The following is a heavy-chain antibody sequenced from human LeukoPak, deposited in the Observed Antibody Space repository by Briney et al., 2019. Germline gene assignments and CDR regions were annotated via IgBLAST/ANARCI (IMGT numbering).Heavy chain of an antibody. CDR1: PYSFTSHW. V-gene: IGHV5-51*01. Sequence: GESLKISCTSSPYSFTSHWIGWVRQKPGKGLEWAGLVYAGDSDTIYSPSFQGQVTMSADKSTSTVYLQWSGLKASDTATYFCARQNRGGSHTTGYYFDYWGLGTLVTVSS. D-gene: IGHD1-26*01. CDR2: VYAGDSDT. CDR3: ARQNRGGSHTTGYYFDY. J-gene: IGHJ4*02.